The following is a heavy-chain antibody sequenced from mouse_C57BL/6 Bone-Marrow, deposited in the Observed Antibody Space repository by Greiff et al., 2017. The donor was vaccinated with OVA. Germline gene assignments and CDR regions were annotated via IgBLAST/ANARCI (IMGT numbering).Heavy chain of an antibody. CDR1: GYTFTSYG. J-gene: IGHJ2*01. V-gene: IGHV1-81*01. Sequence: QVQLKESGAELARPGASVKLSCKASGYTFTSYGISWVKQRTGQGLEWIGEIYPRSGNTYYNEKFKGKATLTADKSSSTAYMELRSLTSEDSAVYFCARRRPLRFVSYWGQGTTLTVSS. CDR2: IYPRSGNT. D-gene: IGHD1-1*01. CDR3: ARRRPLRFVSY.